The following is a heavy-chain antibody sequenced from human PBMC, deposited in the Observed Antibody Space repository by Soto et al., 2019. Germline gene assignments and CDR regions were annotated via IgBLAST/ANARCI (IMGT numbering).Heavy chain of an antibody. J-gene: IGHJ3*02. D-gene: IGHD7-27*01. CDR1: GFTFSSYW. Sequence: GGSLRLSCAASGFTFSSYWMSWVRQAPGKGLEWVANIKQDGSEKYYVDSVKGRFTISRDNSKNSLYLQMNSLRAEDTAVYYWARDLANWGSSPYAFDNWGPGTMVTDSS. CDR2: IKQDGSEK. V-gene: IGHV3-7*03. CDR3: ARDLANWGSSPYAFDN.